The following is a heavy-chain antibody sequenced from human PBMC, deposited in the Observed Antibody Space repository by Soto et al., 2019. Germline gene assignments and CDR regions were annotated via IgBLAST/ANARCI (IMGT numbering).Heavy chain of an antibody. V-gene: IGHV1-69*13. D-gene: IGHD6-19*01. J-gene: IGHJ6*02. Sequence: ASVKVSCKASGGTFSSYAISWVRQAPGQGLEWMGGIIPIFGTANYAQKFQGRVTITADESTSTAYMELSSLTAEDTAVYYCARPLVAPVAGPYYYGMDVWGQGTTVTVSS. CDR1: GGTFSSYA. CDR3: ARPLVAPVAGPYYYGMDV. CDR2: IIPIFGTA.